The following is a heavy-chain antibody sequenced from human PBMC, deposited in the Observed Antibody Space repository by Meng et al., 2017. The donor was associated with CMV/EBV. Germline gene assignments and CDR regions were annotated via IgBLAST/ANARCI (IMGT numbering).Heavy chain of an antibody. J-gene: IGHJ6*02. D-gene: IGHD2-2*01. CDR1: GYTFTSYG. CDR3: ARGDFVVVPAATKIPRQYYYYGMDV. V-gene: IGHV1-18*01. Sequence: ASVKVSCKASGYTFTSYGISWVRQAPGQGLEWMGWISAYNGNTNYAQKLQGRVTMTTDTSTSTAYMELRSLRSEDTAVYYCARGDFVVVPAATKIPRQYYYYGMDVWGQGTTVTVSS. CDR2: ISAYNGNT.